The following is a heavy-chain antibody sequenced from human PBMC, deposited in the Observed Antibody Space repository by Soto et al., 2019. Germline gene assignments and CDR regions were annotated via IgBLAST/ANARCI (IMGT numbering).Heavy chain of an antibody. D-gene: IGHD5-18*01. CDR2: ISSSSSYI. CDR3: ARADTAMENDY. V-gene: IGHV3-21*01. J-gene: IGHJ4*02. CDR1: GFTFSSYS. Sequence: VGSLRLSCAASGFTFSSYSMNWVRQAPGKGLEWVSSISSSSSYIYYADSVKGRFTISRDNAKNSLYLQMNSLRAEDTAVYYCARADTAMENDYWGQGTLVTVSS.